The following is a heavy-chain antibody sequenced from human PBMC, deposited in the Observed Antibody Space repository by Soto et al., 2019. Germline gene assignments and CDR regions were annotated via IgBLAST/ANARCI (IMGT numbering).Heavy chain of an antibody. Sequence: GGSLRLSCAASGFTFSSYSMNWVRQAPGKGLEWVSSISSSSYIYYADSVKGRFTISRDNAKNSLYLQMNSLRAEDTAVYYCARESPDYYDILTGYPIDYWGQGTLVTVSS. V-gene: IGHV3-21*01. CDR3: ARESPDYYDILTGYPIDY. J-gene: IGHJ4*02. CDR2: ISSSSYI. CDR1: GFTFSSYS. D-gene: IGHD3-9*01.